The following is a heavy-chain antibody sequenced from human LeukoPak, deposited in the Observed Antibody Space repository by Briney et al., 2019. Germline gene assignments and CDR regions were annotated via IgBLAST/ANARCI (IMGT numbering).Heavy chain of an antibody. V-gene: IGHV4-38-2*01. Sequence: SETLSLTCAVSGYSISSGYYWGWIRQPPGKGVEWVGSIYHSGCTYYNPSLQSRVTRSVDTSKNQFSLNLSCVTAADTAVYECARHISGYSYPDYWGQGTLVTVSS. J-gene: IGHJ4*02. CDR2: IYHSGCT. CDR3: ARHISGYSYPDY. D-gene: IGHD5-18*01. CDR1: GYSISSGYY.